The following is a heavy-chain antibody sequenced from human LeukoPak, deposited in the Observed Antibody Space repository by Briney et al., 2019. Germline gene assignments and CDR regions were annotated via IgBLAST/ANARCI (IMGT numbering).Heavy chain of an antibody. CDR1: GFTFSIYD. D-gene: IGHD3-10*02. V-gene: IGHV3-13*01. J-gene: IGHJ3*01. CDR2: INTAGRT. Sequence: GGSLRLSCAASGFTFSIYDMHWVRQGTGEGLEWVSAINTAGRTYYSDSVKGRFTISRENAENSVYLQMNSLRAGDTAVYYCARWGGLFGGDAYDLWGQGTLVTVSS. CDR3: ARWGGLFGGDAYDL.